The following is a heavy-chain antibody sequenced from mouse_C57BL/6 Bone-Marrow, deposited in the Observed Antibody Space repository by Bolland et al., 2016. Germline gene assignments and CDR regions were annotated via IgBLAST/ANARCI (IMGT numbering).Heavy chain of an antibody. V-gene: IGHV1-85*01. J-gene: IGHJ4*01. CDR2: DGST. Sequence: DGSTKYNEKFKGKATLTVDTSSSTAYMELHSLTSEDSAVYFCARKTAMDYWGQGTS. CDR3: ARKTAMDY. D-gene: IGHD3-2*01.